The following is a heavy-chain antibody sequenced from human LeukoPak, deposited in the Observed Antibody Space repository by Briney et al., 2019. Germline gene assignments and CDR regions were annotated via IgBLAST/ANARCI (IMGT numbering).Heavy chain of an antibody. Sequence: GGSLRLSCAASGFTFSSYAMHWVRQAPGKGLEWVAVISNDGSNKYYADSVKGRFTISRDNSKNTLYLQMNSLRAEDTAVYYCARVCEAYDSSGYGLGYWGQGTLVTVSS. D-gene: IGHD3-22*01. CDR1: GFTFSSYA. CDR3: ARVCEAYDSSGYGLGY. J-gene: IGHJ4*02. V-gene: IGHV3-30*04. CDR2: ISNDGSNK.